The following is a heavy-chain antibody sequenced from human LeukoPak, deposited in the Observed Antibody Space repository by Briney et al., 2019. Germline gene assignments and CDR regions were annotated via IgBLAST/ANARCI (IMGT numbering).Heavy chain of an antibody. Sequence: GGSLRLSCAASGFTFSSYSMNWVRQAPGKGLEWVSCISSSSSYIYYADSVKGRFTISRDNSKNTLYLQMNSLRAEDTAVYYCAHPTEYSSSWYGNWFDPWGQGTLVTVSS. CDR1: GFTFSSYS. CDR2: ISSSSSYI. J-gene: IGHJ5*02. D-gene: IGHD6-13*01. CDR3: AHPTEYSSSWYGNWFDP. V-gene: IGHV3-21*04.